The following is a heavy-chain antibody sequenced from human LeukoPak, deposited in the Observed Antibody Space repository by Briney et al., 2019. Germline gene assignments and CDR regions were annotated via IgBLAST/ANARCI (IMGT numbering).Heavy chain of an antibody. CDR2: MNPNSGNT. D-gene: IGHD6-13*01. CDR3: ARASTFLAAGPLRY. V-gene: IGHV1-8*03. Sequence: ASVKVSCKASGYTFTSYDINWVRQATGQGLEWMGWMNPNSGNTGYAQKFQGRVTITRNTSISTAYMELSSLRSEDTAVYYCARASTFLAAGPLRYWGQGTLVTVPS. J-gene: IGHJ4*02. CDR1: GYTFTSYD.